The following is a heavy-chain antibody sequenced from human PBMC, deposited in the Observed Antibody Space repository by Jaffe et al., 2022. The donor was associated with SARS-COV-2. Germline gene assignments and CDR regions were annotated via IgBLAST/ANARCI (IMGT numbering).Heavy chain of an antibody. Sequence: QVQLVESGGGVVQPGRSLRLSCAASGFTFSSYAMHWVRQAPGKGLEWVAVISYDGSNEYYVDSVKGRFTISRDNSKNTLYLQMNSLRAADTAVYYCARDNSDWNYFDYWGQGTLVTVSS. CDR1: GFTFSSYA. V-gene: IGHV3-30-3*01. CDR3: ARDNSDWNYFDY. J-gene: IGHJ4*02. CDR2: ISYDGSNE. D-gene: IGHD6-19*01.